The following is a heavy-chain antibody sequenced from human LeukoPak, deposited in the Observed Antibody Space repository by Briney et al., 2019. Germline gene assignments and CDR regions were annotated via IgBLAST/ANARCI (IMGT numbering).Heavy chain of an antibody. D-gene: IGHD3-22*01. V-gene: IGHV1-3*01. Sequence: ASVKVSCKASGYDFTSYAMHWVRQAPGQRLEWMGWINAGNGNAKYSQKFQDRVTVTRDTSTSTAYMELSSLRSEDTAVYYCAKDEKGYYHDTSGYPDAFDIWGQGTMVTVSS. CDR1: GYDFTSYA. CDR2: INAGNGNA. CDR3: AKDEKGYYHDTSGYPDAFDI. J-gene: IGHJ3*02.